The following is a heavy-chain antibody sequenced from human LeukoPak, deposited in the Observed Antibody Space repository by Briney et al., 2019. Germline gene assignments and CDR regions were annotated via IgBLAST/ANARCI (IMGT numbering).Heavy chain of an antibody. J-gene: IGHJ4*02. CDR2: IYYSGST. V-gene: IGHV4-39*07. D-gene: IGHD4-17*01. CDR1: GGSISSSSYY. CDR3: ASVLYGDYGMGAYYFDY. Sequence: PSETLSLTYTVSGGSISSSSYYWGWIRQPPGKGLEWIGSIYYSGSTYYNPSLKSRVTISVDTSKNQFSLKLSSVTAADTAVYYCASVLYGDYGMGAYYFDYWGQGTLVTVSS.